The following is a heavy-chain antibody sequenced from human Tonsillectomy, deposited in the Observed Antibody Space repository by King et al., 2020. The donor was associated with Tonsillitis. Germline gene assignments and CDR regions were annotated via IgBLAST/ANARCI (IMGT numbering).Heavy chain of an antibody. V-gene: IGHV3-23*04. CDR3: AKVSDSGYYFDY. D-gene: IGHD3-22*01. CDR2: ISGSGGST. Sequence: QLVESGGGFVQPGGSLRLSCAASGFTFRSYAMSWVRQAPGKGLEWVSVISGSGGSTKYADSVKGRFTISRDNSKNTLYLQMNSLRAEDTAVYYCAKVSDSGYYFDYWGQGTLVTVSS. CDR1: GFTFRSYA. J-gene: IGHJ4*02.